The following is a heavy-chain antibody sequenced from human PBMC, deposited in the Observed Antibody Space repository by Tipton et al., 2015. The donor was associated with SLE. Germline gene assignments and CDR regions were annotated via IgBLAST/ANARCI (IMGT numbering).Heavy chain of an antibody. D-gene: IGHD1-26*01. CDR2: IYYSGST. V-gene: IGHV4-39*01. CDR1: GGSISSSSYY. CDR3: ARQDSGNYYPFDY. Sequence: LRLSCTVSGGSISSSSYYWGWIRQPPGKGLEWIGSIYYSGSTYYNPSLKSRVTISVDTSKNQFSLKLTSVTAADTAVYYCARQDSGNYYPFDYWGQGTLVTVSS. J-gene: IGHJ4*02.